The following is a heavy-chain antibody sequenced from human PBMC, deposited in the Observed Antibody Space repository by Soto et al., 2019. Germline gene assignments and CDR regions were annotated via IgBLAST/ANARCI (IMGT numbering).Heavy chain of an antibody. Sequence: QVQLVQSRGEVKKPGASVKVSCKTSGYSFTTYGISWVRQAPGQGLEWMGWISGYNGNTNYAQNLQDRVTMTTDTSTSTAYMELRGLRSDDTAVYYCAREGPAPYYYYGMDVWGQGSTVTVSS. CDR1: GYSFTTYG. V-gene: IGHV1-18*01. CDR3: AREGPAPYYYYGMDV. CDR2: ISGYNGNT. J-gene: IGHJ6*02.